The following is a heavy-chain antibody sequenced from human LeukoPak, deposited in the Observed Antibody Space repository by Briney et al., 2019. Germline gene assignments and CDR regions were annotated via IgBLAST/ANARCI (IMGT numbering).Heavy chain of an antibody. CDR2: ISGSGGST. CDR3: AKDLDCSSTSCYPDY. CDR1: GFTFGSYA. Sequence: GGSLRLSCAASGFTFGSYAMSWVRQAPGRGLEWVSAISGSGGSTYYADSVKDRFTISRDNSKNTLYLQMNSLRAEDTAVYYCAKDLDCSSTSCYPDYWGQGTLVTVSS. D-gene: IGHD2-2*01. V-gene: IGHV3-23*01. J-gene: IGHJ4*02.